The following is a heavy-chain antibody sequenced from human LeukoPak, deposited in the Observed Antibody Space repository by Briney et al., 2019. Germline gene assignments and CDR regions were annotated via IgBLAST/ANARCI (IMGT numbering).Heavy chain of an antibody. CDR1: GYTFTSYG. CDR3: ARSKRYSGYDSRGDLDY. J-gene: IGHJ4*02. V-gene: IGHV1-18*04. CDR2: ISAYNGNT. D-gene: IGHD5-12*01. Sequence: ASVKVSCKASGYTFTSYGISWVRQAPGQGLEWIGWISAYNGNTNYAQKLQGRVTMTTDTSTSTAYMELRSLRSDDTAVYYCARSKRYSGYDSRGDLDYWGQGTLVTVSS.